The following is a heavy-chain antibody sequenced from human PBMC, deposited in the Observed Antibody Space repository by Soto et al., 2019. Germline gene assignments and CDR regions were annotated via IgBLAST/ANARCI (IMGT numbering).Heavy chain of an antibody. CDR2: IWYDGSNK. J-gene: IGHJ4*02. V-gene: IGHV3-33*06. Sequence: GGSLRLSCTTSGFTFNTYGMHWVRQAPGKGLEWVSIIWYDGSNKYYADSVKGRFTISRDNSKNTLYLQMNSLRAEDTALYSCAKGSSATTNYFDYWGQGTLVTVSS. D-gene: IGHD4-17*01. CDR3: AKGSSATTNYFDY. CDR1: GFTFNTYG.